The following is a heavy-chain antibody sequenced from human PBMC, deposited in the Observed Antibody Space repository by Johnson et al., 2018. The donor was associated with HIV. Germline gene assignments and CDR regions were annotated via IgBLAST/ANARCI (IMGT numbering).Heavy chain of an antibody. CDR3: VRVELGAFDI. D-gene: IGHD1-7*01. Sequence: QVQLVESGGGVVQPGRSLRLSCAASAFSFSNYPMHWVRQAPGKGLEWVAVISYDGSDKYYADSVKGRFTISRDNSKNTLYLQMNSLKTEDTAVYYCVRVELGAFDIWGQGTMVTVSS. J-gene: IGHJ3*02. V-gene: IGHV3-30*04. CDR2: ISYDGSDK. CDR1: AFSFSNYP.